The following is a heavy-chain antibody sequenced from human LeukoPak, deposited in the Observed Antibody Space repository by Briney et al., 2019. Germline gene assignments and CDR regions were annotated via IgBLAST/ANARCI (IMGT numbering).Heavy chain of an antibody. Sequence: ASVKVSCKASGGTFSSYAISWVRQAPGQGLEWMGGIIPIFGTANYAQKFQGRVTITADESTSTAYMELSSLRSEDTAVYYCASQGIAVAGTGNHWGQGTLVTVSS. CDR3: ASQGIAVAGTGNH. D-gene: IGHD6-19*01. V-gene: IGHV1-69*13. J-gene: IGHJ5*02. CDR1: GGTFSSYA. CDR2: IIPIFGTA.